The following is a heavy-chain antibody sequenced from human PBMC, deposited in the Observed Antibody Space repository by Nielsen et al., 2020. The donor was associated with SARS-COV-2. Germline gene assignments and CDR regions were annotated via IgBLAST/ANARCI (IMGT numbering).Heavy chain of an antibody. CDR2: IIPILDMA. CDR3: ASLPYDNSGLDFDS. V-gene: IGHV1-69*04. CDR1: GDTFSNSA. J-gene: IGHJ4*02. Sequence: SVKVSCKASGDTFSNSAIHWVRQAPGQGLEGVGRIIPILDMADYGQQFQGRLTITADKSTSTAYMELSSLRSEDTAVYYCASLPYDNSGLDFDSWGQGTLVAVSS. D-gene: IGHD3-22*01.